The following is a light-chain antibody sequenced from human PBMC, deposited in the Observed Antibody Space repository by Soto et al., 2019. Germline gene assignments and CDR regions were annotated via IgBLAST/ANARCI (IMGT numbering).Light chain of an antibody. CDR2: GTS. CDR1: QTIDNT. J-gene: IGKJ1*01. CDR3: QQYNNWPRT. V-gene: IGKV3-15*01. Sequence: EIVMTQSPATLSLSPGERATLSCRASQTIDNTLAWYQQKAGQAPRLLIYGTSTRATGIPARFSGSGSGTDFTLTISSLQFEDFAVYYCQQYNNWPRTFGQGTKVDIK.